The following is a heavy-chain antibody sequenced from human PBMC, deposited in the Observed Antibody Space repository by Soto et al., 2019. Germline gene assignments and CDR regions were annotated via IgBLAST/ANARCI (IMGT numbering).Heavy chain of an antibody. CDR3: ARDRKYYDSSGYYFYGYDAFDI. J-gene: IGHJ3*02. Sequence: QVQLQESGPGLVKPSETLSLTCTVSGGSVSSGSYYWSWIRQPPGKGLEWIGYIYYSGSTNYNPSLKSRVTISVDTSKNQFTLKLSSVTAADTAVYYCARDRKYYDSSGYYFYGYDAFDIWGQGTMVTVSS. CDR2: IYYSGST. D-gene: IGHD3-22*01. CDR1: GGSVSSGSYY. V-gene: IGHV4-61*01.